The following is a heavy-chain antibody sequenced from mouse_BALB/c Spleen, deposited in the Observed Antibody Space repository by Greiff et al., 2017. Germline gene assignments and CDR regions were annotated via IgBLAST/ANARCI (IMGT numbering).Heavy chain of an antibody. Sequence: QVQLQQSGAELVRPGTSVKVSCKASGYAFTNYLIEWVKQRPGQGLEWIGVINPGSGGTNYNEKFKGKATLTADKSSSTAYMQLSSLTSDDSAVYFCALTGQGDYWGQGTTLTVSS. J-gene: IGHJ2*01. CDR2: INPGSGGT. CDR3: ALTGQGDY. D-gene: IGHD4-1*01. CDR1: GYAFTNYL. V-gene: IGHV1-54*01.